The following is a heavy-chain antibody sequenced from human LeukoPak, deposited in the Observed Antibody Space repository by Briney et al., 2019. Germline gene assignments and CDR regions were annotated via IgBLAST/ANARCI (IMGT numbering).Heavy chain of an antibody. V-gene: IGHV3-23*01. D-gene: IGHD3-10*01. CDR1: GVTFNSYA. CDR3: ANYGSGNEG. CDR2: ISGSGGST. Sequence: GGSLRLSCAASGVTFNSYAMGWVRQLPEKGLEWVSAISGSGGSTYYADSVKGRFIISRDNSKNTLYLQMNSLRAEDTAVYYCANYGSGNEGWGQGTLVTVSS. J-gene: IGHJ4*02.